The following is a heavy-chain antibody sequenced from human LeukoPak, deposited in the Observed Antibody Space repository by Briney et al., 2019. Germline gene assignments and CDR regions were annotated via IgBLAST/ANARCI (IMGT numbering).Heavy chain of an antibody. V-gene: IGHV3-9*01. CDR2: ISWNSGSI. D-gene: IGHD5-18*01. J-gene: IGHJ4*02. CDR1: GFTFSSYS. CDR3: AKGLIGYSHGPFDY. Sequence: GGSLRLSCAASGFTFSSYSMNWVRQAPGKGLEWVSGISWNSGSIGYADSVKGRFTISRDNAKNSLYLQMNSLGAEDTALYYCAKGLIGYSHGPFDYWGQGTLVTVSS.